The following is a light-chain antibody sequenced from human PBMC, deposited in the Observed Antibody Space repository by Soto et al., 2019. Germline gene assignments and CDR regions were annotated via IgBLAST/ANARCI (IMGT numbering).Light chain of an antibody. CDR3: QQYGSSPKLT. CDR2: GAS. V-gene: IGKV3-20*01. J-gene: IGKJ4*01. Sequence: EIVLTQSPGTLSLSPGERATLSCRASQSVSGRYLAWYQQKPGQAPRLLIYGASSRATGIPDRFSGSGSGTDFTLTISRLEPEDFAVYYCQQYGSSPKLTFGGGTKVEIK. CDR1: QSVSGRY.